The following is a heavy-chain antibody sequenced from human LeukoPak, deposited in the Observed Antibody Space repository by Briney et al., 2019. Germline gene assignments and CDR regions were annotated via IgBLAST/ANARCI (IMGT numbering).Heavy chain of an antibody. Sequence: ASVKVSCEASGYTFTGYYIHWVRQAPGQGLEWMGWINPNSGGTNYAQKFQGRVTMTRDTSIRTAHMELSRLRSDDTAMYYCARYYIEGRCFDYWGQGTLVTVSS. D-gene: IGHD3-10*01. CDR1: GYTFTGYY. V-gene: IGHV1-2*02. CDR2: INPNSGGT. J-gene: IGHJ4*02. CDR3: ARYYIEGRCFDY.